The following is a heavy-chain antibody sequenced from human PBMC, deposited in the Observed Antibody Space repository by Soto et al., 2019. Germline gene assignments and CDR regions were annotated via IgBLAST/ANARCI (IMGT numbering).Heavy chain of an antibody. J-gene: IGHJ4*02. D-gene: IGHD6-25*01. V-gene: IGHV3-74*01. Sequence: EVQLVESGGGLVQPGGSLRLSCAASGFIFNNYWMHWVRQAPGKGLVWVARINGDGTTTYVDSVKGRFTISRDNAKNMVYLQMNSLRAEDTAMYCCGRGSGPRGRPYWGQGISVTVSS. CDR3: GRGSGPRGRPY. CDR1: GFIFNNYW. CDR2: INGDGTT.